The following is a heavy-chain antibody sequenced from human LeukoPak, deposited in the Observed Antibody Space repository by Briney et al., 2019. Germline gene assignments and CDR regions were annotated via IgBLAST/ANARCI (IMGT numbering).Heavy chain of an antibody. CDR3: ARQRSLGYFDY. D-gene: IGHD3-16*01. J-gene: IGHJ4*02. CDR1: GFTFNTYN. CDR2: ILYDGSNR. V-gene: IGHV3-30-3*01. Sequence: GGSLRLSCAASGFTFNTYNLHWVRQAPGEGLEWVAVILYDGSNRYYADSAKGRFTISRDNSKNTLSLQMNSLRTEDTAVYYCARQRSLGYFDYWGQGTLVTVSS.